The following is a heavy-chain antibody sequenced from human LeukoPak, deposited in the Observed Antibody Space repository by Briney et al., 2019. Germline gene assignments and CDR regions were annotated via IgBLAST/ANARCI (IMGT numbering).Heavy chain of an antibody. J-gene: IGHJ5*02. Sequence: ASVKVSCKASGYTFTSYDINWVRQATGQGLEWMGWMNPNSGNTGYAQKFQGRVTMTRNTSISTAYMELSSLRSEDTAVYYCARDLKNYDFWRGYYTTRWFDPWGQGTLVTVSS. CDR1: GYTFTSYD. D-gene: IGHD3-3*01. CDR2: MNPNSGNT. V-gene: IGHV1-8*01. CDR3: ARDLKNYDFWRGYYTTRWFDP.